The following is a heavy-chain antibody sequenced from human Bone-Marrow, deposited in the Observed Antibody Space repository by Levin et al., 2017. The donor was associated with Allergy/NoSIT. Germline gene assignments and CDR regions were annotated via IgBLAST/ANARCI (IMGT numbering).Heavy chain of an antibody. CDR2: INQDGSEK. V-gene: IGHV3-7*01. J-gene: IGHJ4*02. Sequence: GVLKISCATSGFTSRTYFIHWVRQAPGKGLEWVADINQDGSEKHYVDSVKGRFTISRDNTKNSLYLQMNSLRAEDTAVYYCARGNGWIFDYWGQGTLVTVSS. D-gene: IGHD6-19*01. CDR3: ARGNGWIFDY. CDR1: GFTSRTYF.